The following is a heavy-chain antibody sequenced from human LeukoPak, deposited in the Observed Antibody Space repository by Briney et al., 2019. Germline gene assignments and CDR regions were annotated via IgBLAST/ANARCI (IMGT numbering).Heavy chain of an antibody. V-gene: IGHV3-48*03. CDR1: GFTHSSYE. CDR3: ARDQTTNYGSGSFYFDY. D-gene: IGHD3-10*01. J-gene: IGHJ4*02. CDR2: ISSSGSTI. Sequence: GGALRLSRASSGFTHSSYEMNWVRQAPAKGLDGVSDISSSGSTIYYADSVKGRFTISRDNAKNSLYLQMNSLRAEDTAVYYCARDQTTNYGSGSFYFDYWGQGTLVTVSS.